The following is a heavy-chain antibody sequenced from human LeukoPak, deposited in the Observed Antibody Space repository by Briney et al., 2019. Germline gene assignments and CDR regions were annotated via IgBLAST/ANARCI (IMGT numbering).Heavy chain of an antibody. V-gene: IGHV3-53*01. CDR1: GSTVSSNS. CDR2: IYSDNT. D-gene: IGHD4-17*01. CDR3: ARVASDYGVPPHFDY. Sequence: GGSLRLSCTVSGSTVSSNSMSWVRQAPGKGLEWVSFIYSDNTHYSDSVKGRFTISRDNAKNSLYLQMNSLRAEDTAVYYCARVASDYGVPPHFDYWGQGTLVTVSS. J-gene: IGHJ4*02.